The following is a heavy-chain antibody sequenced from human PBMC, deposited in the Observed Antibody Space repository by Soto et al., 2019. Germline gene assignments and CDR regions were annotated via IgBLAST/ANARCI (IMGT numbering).Heavy chain of an antibody. CDR1: GGSFSGYY. CDR3: ARDPSTPYYGMDV. J-gene: IGHJ6*02. Sequence: QVQLQQWGAGLLKPSETLSLTCAVYGGSFSGYYWSWIRQPPGKGLEWIGEINHSGSTNYNPSLKSRVTISVDTSKNQFSLKLSSVTAADTAVYYCARDPSTPYYGMDVWGQGTTVTVSS. CDR2: INHSGST. V-gene: IGHV4-34*01.